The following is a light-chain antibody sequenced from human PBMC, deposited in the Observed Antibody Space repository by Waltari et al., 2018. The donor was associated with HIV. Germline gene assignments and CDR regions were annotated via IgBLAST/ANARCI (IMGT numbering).Light chain of an antibody. V-gene: IGKV3-15*01. CDR2: GAS. CDR3: QQNHDWPPTT. J-gene: IGKJ5*01. Sequence: EIVMTQSPATLSVSPGDTATLSCSASQSVYTNVAWYQQKPGQAPRLLIYGASTRAIGIPARCSGSGSGMEFSLTISSLQSEDFAVYFCQQNHDWPPTTFGQGTRLEIK. CDR1: QSVYTN.